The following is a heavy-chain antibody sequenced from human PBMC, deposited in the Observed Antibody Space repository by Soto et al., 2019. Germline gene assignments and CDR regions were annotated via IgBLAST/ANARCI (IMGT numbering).Heavy chain of an antibody. CDR3: ARIYCSSTSCYRWPSGDYYYYMDV. V-gene: IGHV3-7*01. Sequence: GGSLRLSCAASGFTFSSYWMSWVRQAPGKGLEWVANIKQDGSEKYYVDSVKGRFTISRDNAKNSLYLQMNSLRAEDTAVYYCARIYCSSTSCYRWPSGDYYYYMDVWGKGTTVTVSS. J-gene: IGHJ6*03. D-gene: IGHD2-2*01. CDR2: IKQDGSEK. CDR1: GFTFSSYW.